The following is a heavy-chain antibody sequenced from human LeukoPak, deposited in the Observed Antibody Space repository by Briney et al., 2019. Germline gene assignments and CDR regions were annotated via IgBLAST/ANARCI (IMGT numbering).Heavy chain of an antibody. CDR1: GFTFSSYA. CDR3: ASQSYGLFHY. J-gene: IGHJ4*02. Sequence: GGSLRLSCAVSGFTFSSYAMSWVRQAPGKGLEWVSAISGSGGSTYYADSVKGRFTISRDNAKNSLYLQMNSLRAEDTAMYYCASQSYGLFHYWGQGTLVTVSS. D-gene: IGHD4-17*01. CDR2: ISGSGGST. V-gene: IGHV3-23*01.